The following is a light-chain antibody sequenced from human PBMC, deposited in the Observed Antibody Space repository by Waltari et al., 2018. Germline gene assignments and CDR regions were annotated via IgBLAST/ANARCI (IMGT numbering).Light chain of an antibody. J-gene: IGLJ1*01. Sequence: SFVLSQPPSVSVAPGQTARITCGGSHIGSKSVHWFQQKPGQAPVLVVFDDTERPSGIPDRVSGSNSGNTATLTIDRVEPGDEADYYCQVWDSGSDHHVFGTGTKVTVL. CDR3: QVWDSGSDHHV. V-gene: IGLV3-21*02. CDR1: HIGSKS. CDR2: DDT.